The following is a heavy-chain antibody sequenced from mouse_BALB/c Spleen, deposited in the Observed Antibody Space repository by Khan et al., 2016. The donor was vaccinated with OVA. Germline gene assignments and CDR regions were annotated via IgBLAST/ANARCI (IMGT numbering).Heavy chain of an antibody. Sequence: QVQLQQPGPELVKPGASVKMSCKASGYTFTDYVISWVKQRTGQGLEWIGEIYPGSGSTYYNEKFKGKATLTADTSSKTAYMQLSILPPEDSAVYFCAKIYYCNSYAMDYWGQGTSVTGSS. V-gene: IGHV1-77*01. CDR2: IYPGSGST. J-gene: IGHJ4*01. CDR3: AKIYYCNSYAMDY. D-gene: IGHD2-1*01. CDR1: GYTFTDYV.